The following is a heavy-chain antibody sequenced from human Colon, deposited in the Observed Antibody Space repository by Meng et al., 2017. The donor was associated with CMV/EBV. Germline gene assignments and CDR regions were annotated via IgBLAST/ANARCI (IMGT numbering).Heavy chain of an antibody. CDR2: IYSSGGT. CDR3: ARVMSTAGGAVD. Sequence: SETLSLTCTVSGDSISTYHWTWIRQPPGKGLEWIGYIYSSGGTHYNPSLKSRVTISADMPKKQFSLKLSSVTAADTAVYYCARVMSTAGGAVDWGQGTRVTVSS. V-gene: IGHV4-59*01. CDR1: GDSISTYH. J-gene: IGHJ4*02. D-gene: IGHD5/OR15-5a*01.